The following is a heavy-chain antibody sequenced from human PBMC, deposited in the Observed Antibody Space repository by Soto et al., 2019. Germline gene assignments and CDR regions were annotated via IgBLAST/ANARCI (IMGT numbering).Heavy chain of an antibody. CDR3: ARVWLRSHWYFDL. J-gene: IGHJ2*01. CDR2: IKQDGSEK. D-gene: IGHD5-12*01. Sequence: EVQLVESGGGLVQPGGSLRLSCAASGFTVSSNWMSWVRQAPGKGLEWVANIKQDGSEKYYVDSVKGRFTISRDNAKNTLYQQVNRLRAGLTAVYYGARVWLRSHWYFDLWGRGTLVTVSS. CDR1: GFTVSSNW. V-gene: IGHV3-7*01.